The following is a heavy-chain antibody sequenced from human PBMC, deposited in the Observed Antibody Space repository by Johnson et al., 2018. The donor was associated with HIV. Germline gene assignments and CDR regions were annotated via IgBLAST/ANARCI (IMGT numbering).Heavy chain of an antibody. CDR1: GFTFDDYA. Sequence: VQLVESGGGLVQPGRSLRLSCAASGFTFDDYAMHWVRQAPGQGLEWVSGISWHSGSIGYADSVKGRFTISSDNAKNSLYLQMNSLRAEDTALYYCAKFRLAAAGVRDAFDIWGQGTMVTVSS. D-gene: IGHD6-13*01. CDR2: ISWHSGSI. V-gene: IGHV3-9*01. CDR3: AKFRLAAAGVRDAFDI. J-gene: IGHJ3*02.